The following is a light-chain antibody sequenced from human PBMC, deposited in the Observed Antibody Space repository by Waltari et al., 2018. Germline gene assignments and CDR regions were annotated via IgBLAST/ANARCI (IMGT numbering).Light chain of an antibody. CDR1: SSDIGAYNY. CDR2: DVS. V-gene: IGLV2-14*03. Sequence: QSALTQPASVSGSPGQSITIPCTGTSSDIGAYNYISWYQQHPGKAPKLLIYDVSNRPSWVSNRFSGSKSGNPASLTISGLQAEDEADYYCCSYRTINALDVFGGGTKVTVL. J-gene: IGLJ6*01. CDR3: CSYRTINALDV.